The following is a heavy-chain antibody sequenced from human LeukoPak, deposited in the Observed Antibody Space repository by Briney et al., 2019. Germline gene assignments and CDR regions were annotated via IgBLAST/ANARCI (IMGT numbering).Heavy chain of an antibody. CDR1: GGSISSYY. Sequence: PSETLSLTCTVAGGSISSYYWMWIRQPPGKGLEWIGYIYYSGGTHYNPSLKSRVTMLVDTSKNQFSLKLSSVTAADTAVYYCAGGVPTDIVVVPPNYYYGMDVWGQGTTVTVSS. J-gene: IGHJ6*02. CDR2: IYYSGGT. D-gene: IGHD2-2*01. V-gene: IGHV4-59*12. CDR3: AGGVPTDIVVVPPNYYYGMDV.